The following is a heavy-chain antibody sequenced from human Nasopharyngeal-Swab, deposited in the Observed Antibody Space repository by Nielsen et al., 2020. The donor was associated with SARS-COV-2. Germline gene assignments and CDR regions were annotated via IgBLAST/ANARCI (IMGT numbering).Heavy chain of an antibody. V-gene: IGHV3-30-3*01. CDR3: ARGPGDGMDV. CDR2: ISYDGGNK. J-gene: IGHJ6*02. Sequence: VRQAPGKGLEWVAVISYDGGNKYYADSVKGRFTISRDNSKNTLYLQMNCLGAEDTAVYYCARGPGDGMDVWGQGTTVTVSS. D-gene: IGHD3-10*01.